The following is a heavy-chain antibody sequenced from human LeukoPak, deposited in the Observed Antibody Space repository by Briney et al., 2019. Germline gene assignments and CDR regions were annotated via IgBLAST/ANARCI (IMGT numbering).Heavy chain of an antibody. CDR3: ARNRYDYVWGSLDY. Sequence: GGSLRLSCAASGFTFSDYWMSWVRQAPGKGLEWVAFIRYDGSNKYYADSVKGRFTISRDNSKNTLYLQMNSLRAEDTAVYYCARNRYDYVWGSLDYWGQGTLVTVSS. V-gene: IGHV3-30*02. D-gene: IGHD3-16*01. J-gene: IGHJ4*02. CDR1: GFTFSDYW. CDR2: IRYDGSNK.